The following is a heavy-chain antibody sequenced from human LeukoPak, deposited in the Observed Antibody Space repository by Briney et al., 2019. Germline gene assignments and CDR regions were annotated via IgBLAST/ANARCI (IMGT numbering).Heavy chain of an antibody. CDR2: INPNTGDT. D-gene: IGHD4-11*01. J-gene: IGHJ4*02. CDR3: ARENYSNYVDY. V-gene: IGHV1-2*02. CDR1: GYTFTDFY. Sequence: GASVKVSYKASGYTFTDFYIHWVRQAPGQGLEWMAWINPNTGDTHYAQSFQGRVTVTRDTSISTAYMELTRLRSDDTAVFYCARENYSNYVDYWGQGSLVTVSS.